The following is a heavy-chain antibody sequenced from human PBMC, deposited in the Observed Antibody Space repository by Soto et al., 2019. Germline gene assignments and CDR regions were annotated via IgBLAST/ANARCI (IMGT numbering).Heavy chain of an antibody. CDR2: IKQDGSEK. CDR1: GFTFSTYW. V-gene: IGHV3-7*01. CDR3: ARSGTYCSGGSCYSVHFDY. D-gene: IGHD2-15*01. Sequence: EVQLVESGGGLVQPGGALRLSCAASGFTFSTYWMSWVRQAPGRGREWVANIKQDGSEKYYVDSVKGRFTISRDNAKNSLSLQMNSLPAEDTAVYYCARSGTYCSGGSCYSVHFDYWGQGTVVTVSS. J-gene: IGHJ4*02.